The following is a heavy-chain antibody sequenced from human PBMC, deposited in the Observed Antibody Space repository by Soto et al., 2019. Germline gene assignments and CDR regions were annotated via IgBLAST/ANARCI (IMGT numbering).Heavy chain of an antibody. J-gene: IGHJ4*02. CDR1: GFTFSSYA. V-gene: IGHV3-23*01. CDR2: FSAGGGTT. CDR3: AKGNDRYYFDS. Sequence: GGSLRLSCATSGFTFSSYAMSWVRQAPGKGLEWVSTFSAGGGTTYYADSVKGLFIVSRDNSKNTLYLQVNSLRAEDTAIYYCAKGNDRYYFDSWGQGALVTVSS.